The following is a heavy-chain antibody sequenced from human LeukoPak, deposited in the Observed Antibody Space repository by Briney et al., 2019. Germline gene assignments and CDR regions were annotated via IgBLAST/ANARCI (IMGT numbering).Heavy chain of an antibody. CDR1: GFTFSSYS. CDR2: ISSSSSYI. J-gene: IGHJ3*02. Sequence: GGSLRLSCAASGFTFSSYSMNWVRQAPGKGLEWVSSISSSSSYIYYADSVKGRFTISRDNAKNSLYLQMNSLRAEDTAVYYCASSAYCGGDCYSTDAFDIWGQGTMVTVSS. D-gene: IGHD2-21*02. V-gene: IGHV3-21*01. CDR3: ASSAYCGGDCYSTDAFDI.